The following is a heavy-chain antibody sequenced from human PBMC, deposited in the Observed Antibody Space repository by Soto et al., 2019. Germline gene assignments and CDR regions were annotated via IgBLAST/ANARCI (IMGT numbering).Heavy chain of an antibody. D-gene: IGHD3-3*01. CDR2: INPSGGST. J-gene: IGHJ6*02. CDR1: GYSFTSYY. Sequence: ASVKVSCKASGYSFTSYYMHWVRQAPGQGLEWMGIINPSGGSTSYAQKFQGRVTMTRDTSTSTVYMELSSLRSEDTAVYYCATRYYDFWSGYPSPYYYYGMDVWGQGTTVTVSS. CDR3: ATRYYDFWSGYPSPYYYYGMDV. V-gene: IGHV1-46*01.